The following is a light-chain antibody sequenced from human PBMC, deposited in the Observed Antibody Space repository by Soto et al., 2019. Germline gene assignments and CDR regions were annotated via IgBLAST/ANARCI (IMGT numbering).Light chain of an antibody. Sequence: QSVLTQPDSVSGSPGQSITISCTGTSSDVGSYNLVSWYQQHPGKAPKLMIHEGSKRPSGVSNRFSGSKSGNTASLTISGLQAEDEADYYCCSYAGNYVFGTGTKVTVL. CDR3: CSYAGNYV. CDR1: SSDVGSYNL. J-gene: IGLJ1*01. V-gene: IGLV2-23*01. CDR2: EGS.